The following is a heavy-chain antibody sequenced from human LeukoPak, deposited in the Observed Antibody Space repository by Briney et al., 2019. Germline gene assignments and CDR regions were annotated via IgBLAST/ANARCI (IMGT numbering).Heavy chain of an antibody. V-gene: IGHV3-21*05. J-gene: IGHJ4*02. Sequence: PGESLRLSCAASGFTFSSYAMHWVRQAPGKGLEWVSYISSSSSYTNYADSVKGRFTISRDNAKNSLYLQMNSLRVEDTAVYYCARVRLGALDFWGQGTLVTVSS. CDR2: ISSSSSYT. CDR1: GFTFSSYA. D-gene: IGHD6-19*01. CDR3: ARVRLGALDF.